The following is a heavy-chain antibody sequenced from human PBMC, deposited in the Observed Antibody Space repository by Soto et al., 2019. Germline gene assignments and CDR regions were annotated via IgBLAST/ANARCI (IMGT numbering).Heavy chain of an antibody. CDR2: IREDGKEI. CDR3: GTDQWGGAFDI. J-gene: IGHJ3*02. V-gene: IGHV3-7*01. D-gene: IGHD3-10*01. Sequence: PGGSLRLSCAASGFTLSSYWMAWVRQTPGKGLEFVANIREDGKEINYVDSVEGRFTISRDNAKNSLFLQMNSLRDDDTAVYYCGTDQWGGAFDIGGQGTMVTVSS. CDR1: GFTLSSYW.